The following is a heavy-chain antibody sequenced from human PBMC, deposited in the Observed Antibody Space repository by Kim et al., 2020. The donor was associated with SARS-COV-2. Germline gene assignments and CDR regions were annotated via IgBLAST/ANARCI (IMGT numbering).Heavy chain of an antibody. CDR3: ARGRPYGYGAYWYFDL. V-gene: IGHV4-59*09. Sequence: SRKSRVTISVDTSKNQFSLKLGSVTAADTAVYYCARGRPYGYGAYWYFDLWGRGTLVTVSS. D-gene: IGHD5-12*01. J-gene: IGHJ2*01.